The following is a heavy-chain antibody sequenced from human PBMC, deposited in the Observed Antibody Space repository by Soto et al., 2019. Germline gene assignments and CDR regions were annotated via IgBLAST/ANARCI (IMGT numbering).Heavy chain of an antibody. V-gene: IGHV1-18*01. Sequence: QVQLVQSGAEVKKPGASVKVSCKASGYTFASYAISWMRQAPGQGLEWMGWISAYNGNTNYVQKVQGRVTMTTSTSTSSVYMELRSLRSDATSVDSCARDPPQPDYWGQGTLVTVSS. CDR1: GYTFASYA. CDR3: ARDPPQPDY. CDR2: ISAYNGNT. J-gene: IGHJ4*02. D-gene: IGHD5-18*01.